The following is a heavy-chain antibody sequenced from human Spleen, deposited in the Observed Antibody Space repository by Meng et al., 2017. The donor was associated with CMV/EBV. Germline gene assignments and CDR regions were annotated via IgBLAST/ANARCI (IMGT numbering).Heavy chain of an antibody. CDR1: GFTFSTYS. CDR3: ASAVGATGPIDN. Sequence: GGSLRLSCAASGFTFSTYSMNWVRQAPGKGLEWVSSISSTSRYIFYADSVKGRFTISRDNAKNSLYLQMNSLRAEDTAVYYCASAVGATGPIDNWGQGSLVTVSS. D-gene: IGHD1-26*01. V-gene: IGHV3-21*01. CDR2: ISSTSRYI. J-gene: IGHJ4*02.